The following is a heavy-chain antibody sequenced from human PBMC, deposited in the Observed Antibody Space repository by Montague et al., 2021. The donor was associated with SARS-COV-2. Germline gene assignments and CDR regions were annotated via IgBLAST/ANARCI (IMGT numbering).Heavy chain of an antibody. J-gene: IGHJ3*02. D-gene: IGHD3-16*02. Sequence: SLRLSCAASGFTFSNYDMNWVRQAPGKGPEWISYISTSAYTTSYAGSVKGRFTTSRDNGKNSLYLQMNSLRAEDTAVYYCTRDYRSIVGDGLDIWGQGTKVTVSS. CDR2: ISTSAYTT. CDR1: GFTFSNYD. V-gene: IGHV3-48*03. CDR3: TRDYRSIVGDGLDI.